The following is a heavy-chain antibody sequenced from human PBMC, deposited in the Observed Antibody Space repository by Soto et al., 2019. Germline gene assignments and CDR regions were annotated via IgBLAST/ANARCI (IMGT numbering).Heavy chain of an antibody. Sequence: GGSLRLSCAASGFTFSSYAMHWVRQAPGKGLEWVAVISYDGSNKYYADSVKGRFTISRDNSKNTLYLQMNSLRAEDTAVYYCASQGGSYYDYFDYWGQGTLVTVSS. CDR2: ISYDGSNK. CDR3: ASQGGSYYDYFDY. CDR1: GFTFSSYA. D-gene: IGHD1-26*01. J-gene: IGHJ4*02. V-gene: IGHV3-30-3*01.